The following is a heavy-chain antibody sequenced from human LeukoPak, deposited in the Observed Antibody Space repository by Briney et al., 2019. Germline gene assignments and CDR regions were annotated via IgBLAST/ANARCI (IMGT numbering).Heavy chain of an antibody. D-gene: IGHD2-2*01. CDR3: AREALVPARSFDY. V-gene: IGHV4-39*02. CDR2: IYYTGGT. CDR1: GGSITSSSYY. Sequence: PSEPLSLTCSVSGGSITSSSYYWGWIRQPPEKGLEWIGSIYYTGGTFCSPSLKSRVTMSVDTSKNQFSLKLSSVTAADTAVYYCAREALVPARSFDYWGQGTLVTVSS. J-gene: IGHJ4*02.